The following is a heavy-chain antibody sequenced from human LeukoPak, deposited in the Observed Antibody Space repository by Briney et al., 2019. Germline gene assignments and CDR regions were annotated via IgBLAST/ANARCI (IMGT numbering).Heavy chain of an antibody. J-gene: IGHJ4*02. V-gene: IGHV3-21*01. CDR3: ASPPSPGGSYQGGFDY. CDR2: ISSSSSYI. CDR1: GGSIRSYY. D-gene: IGHD1-26*01. Sequence: ETLSLTCTVSGGSIRSYYWSWNRQTPGKGLEWVSSISSSSSYIYYADSVKGRFTISRDNAKNSLYLQMNSLRAEDTAVYYCASPPSPGGSYQGGFDYWGQGTLVTVSS.